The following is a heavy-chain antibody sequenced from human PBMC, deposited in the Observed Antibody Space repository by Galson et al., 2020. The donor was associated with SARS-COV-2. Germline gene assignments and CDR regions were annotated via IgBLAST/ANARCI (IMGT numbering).Heavy chain of an antibody. Sequence: SETLSLTRAVYGGSFSGYYWSWIRQPPGKGLEWIGEINHSGSTNYNPSLKSRVTISVDTSKNQFSLKLSSVTAADTAVYYCARGLWSYWYFDLWGRGTLVTVSS. J-gene: IGHJ2*01. CDR2: INHSGST. V-gene: IGHV4-34*01. CDR3: ARGLWSYWYFDL. D-gene: IGHD3-3*01. CDR1: GGSFSGYY.